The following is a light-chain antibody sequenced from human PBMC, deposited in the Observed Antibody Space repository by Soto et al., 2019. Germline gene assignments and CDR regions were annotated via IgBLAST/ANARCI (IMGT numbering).Light chain of an antibody. CDR1: QSVSSSY. V-gene: IGKV3-20*01. CDR3: QQYGSSSLT. Sequence: EIVLTQSRGTLSLSPGERATLSCRASQSVSSSYLAWYQQKPGQAPRRLMYGASSRATGIPDRFSGSGSGTDFTLTISRLEPEDFAVYYCQQYGSSSLTFGGGTKVEIK. J-gene: IGKJ4*01. CDR2: GAS.